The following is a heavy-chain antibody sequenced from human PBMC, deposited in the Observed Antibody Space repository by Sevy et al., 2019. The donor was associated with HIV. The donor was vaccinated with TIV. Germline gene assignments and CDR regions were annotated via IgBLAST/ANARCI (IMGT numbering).Heavy chain of an antibody. J-gene: IGHJ4*02. CDR2: ISSSGSTI. CDR3: AREGCTKPHDY. V-gene: IGHV3-48*03. CDR1: GFTFSTYE. D-gene: IGHD2-8*01. Sequence: GGSLRLSCAASGFTFSTYEMNWVRQAPRKGLEWVSYISSSGSTIYYADSVKGRFTISRDSAKNSLYLQMNNLRPEDTAVYYCAREGCTKPHDYWGQGTLVTVSS.